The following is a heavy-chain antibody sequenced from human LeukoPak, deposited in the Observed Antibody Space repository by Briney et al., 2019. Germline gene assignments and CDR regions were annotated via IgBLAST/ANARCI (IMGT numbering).Heavy chain of an antibody. Sequence: GGSLRLSCAASGFTVSSNYMSWVRQAPGKGLEWVSVIYSGGSTYYADSVKGRFTISRDNSKNTLYLQMNSLRAEDTAVYYCAKDIVVVPAAGDAFDIWGQGTMVTVSS. CDR3: AKDIVVVPAAGDAFDI. V-gene: IGHV3-53*01. CDR2: IYSGGST. D-gene: IGHD2-2*01. J-gene: IGHJ3*02. CDR1: GFTVSSNY.